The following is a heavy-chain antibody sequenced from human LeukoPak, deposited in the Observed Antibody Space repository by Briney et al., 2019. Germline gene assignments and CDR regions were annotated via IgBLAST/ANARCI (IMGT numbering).Heavy chain of an antibody. CDR1: GFTFTSSA. Sequence: SVKVSCKASGFTFTSSAMQWVRQARGQRLEWIGWIVVGSGNTNYAQKFQERVTITRDMSTSTAYMELSSLRSEDTAVYYCAAGINSGWHYLDYWGQGTLVTVSS. CDR3: AAGINSGWHYLDY. CDR2: IVVGSGNT. D-gene: IGHD6-19*01. V-gene: IGHV1-58*02. J-gene: IGHJ4*02.